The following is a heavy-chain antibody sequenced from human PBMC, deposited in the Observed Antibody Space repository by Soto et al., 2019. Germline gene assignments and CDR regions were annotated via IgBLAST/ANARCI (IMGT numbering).Heavy chain of an antibody. CDR2: IIPILGIA. Sequence: QVQLVQSGAEVKKPGSSVKVSCKASGGTFSSYTISWVRQAPGQGLEWMGRIIPILGIANYAQKFQGRVTITADKSTSTAYMELSSLRSEDTPVYYCARDGTTGSYYGMDVWGQGTTVTVSS. CDR1: GGTFSSYT. V-gene: IGHV1-69*08. D-gene: IGHD1-1*01. J-gene: IGHJ6*02. CDR3: ARDGTTGSYYGMDV.